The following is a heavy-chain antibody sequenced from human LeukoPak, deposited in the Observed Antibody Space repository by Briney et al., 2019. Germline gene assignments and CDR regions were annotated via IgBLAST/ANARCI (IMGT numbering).Heavy chain of an antibody. CDR1: GGSISSYY. V-gene: IGHV4-4*07. D-gene: IGHD3-9*01. CDR3: AAVLRYFDWFSLDY. CDR2: IYTSGST. J-gene: IGHJ4*02. Sequence: SETLSLTCTVSGGSISSYYWSWIRQPAGKGLEWLGRIYTSGSTNYNPSLKSRVTMSVDTSKNQFSLKLSSVTAADTAVYYCAAVLRYFDWFSLDYWGQGTLVTVSS.